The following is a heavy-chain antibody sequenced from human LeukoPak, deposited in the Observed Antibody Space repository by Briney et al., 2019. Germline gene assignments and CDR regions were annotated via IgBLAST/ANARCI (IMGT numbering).Heavy chain of an antibody. D-gene: IGHD2-8*01. CDR1: GFTFSSFA. Sequence: GGSLRLSCAASGFTFSSFAMTWVRQAPGKGLEWVSSITGSHGPTYNTDSVKGRFDISRDNSKNTLYLQMNSLRAEDTAVYYCARDWVQYDLPRYSDCWGQEALVTVSS. J-gene: IGHJ4*02. CDR2: ITGSHGPT. CDR3: ARDWVQYDLPRYSDC. V-gene: IGHV3-23*01.